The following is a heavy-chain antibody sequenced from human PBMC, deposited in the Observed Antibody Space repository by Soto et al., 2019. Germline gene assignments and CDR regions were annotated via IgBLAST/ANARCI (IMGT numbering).Heavy chain of an antibody. CDR2: IYYRGST. J-gene: IGHJ4*02. V-gene: IGHV4-61*01. Sequence: QVQLQESGPGLVKPSETLSLTCTVSGGSVSSGSYYWSWIRQPPGKGLEWIGYIYYRGSTNYNPSLKSRVTISVDTSKNQFSLKLSSVTAADTAVYYCASSEYDSSGYYGPSDYWGQGTLVTVSS. CDR1: GGSVSSGSYY. CDR3: ASSEYDSSGYYGPSDY. D-gene: IGHD3-22*01.